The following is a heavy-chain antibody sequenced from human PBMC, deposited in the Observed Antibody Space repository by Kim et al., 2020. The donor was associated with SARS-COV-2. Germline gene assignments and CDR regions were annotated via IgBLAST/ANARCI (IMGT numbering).Heavy chain of an antibody. CDR1: GLTFSSYW. Sequence: GGSLRLSCAASGLTFSSYWMSWVRLAPGKGLEWVANIKQDGSDKNYVDSVKGRFIISRDNAKNSLFLEMNSLRAEDTAVYYCVSDPYSRTAYWGRGTLV. CDR3: VSDPYSRTAY. J-gene: IGHJ4*02. CDR2: IKQDGSDK. V-gene: IGHV3-7*01. D-gene: IGHD6-13*01.